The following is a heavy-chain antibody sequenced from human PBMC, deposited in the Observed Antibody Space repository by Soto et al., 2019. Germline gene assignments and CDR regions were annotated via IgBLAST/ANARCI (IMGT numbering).Heavy chain of an antibody. CDR1: GDSVSSNSAA. V-gene: IGHV6-1*01. J-gene: IGHJ4*02. Sequence: SQTLSLTCAISGDSVSSNSAAWNWIRQSPSRGLEWLGRTYYRSKWYNDYAVSVKSRITINPDTSKNQFSLQLNSVTPEDTAVYYCARTRVPITMVRGVTRYYFDYWGQGTLVTVSS. D-gene: IGHD3-10*01. CDR2: TYYRSKWYN. CDR3: ARTRVPITMVRGVTRYYFDY.